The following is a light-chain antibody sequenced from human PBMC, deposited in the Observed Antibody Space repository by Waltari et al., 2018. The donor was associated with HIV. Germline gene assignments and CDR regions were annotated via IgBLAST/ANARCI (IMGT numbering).Light chain of an antibody. Sequence: QAVVTQEPSLTVSPGGTVTLTCGSSTGAVTSGHYPYWFQQKPAQAPRTLIYDTSNKHSWAPARLSASHHGGKAALNLAGAQAEDGDGYYCLLTYSGARGVFGGGTKLTVL. CDR3: LLTYSGARGV. J-gene: IGLJ2*01. V-gene: IGLV7-46*01. CDR2: DTS. CDR1: TGAVTSGHY.